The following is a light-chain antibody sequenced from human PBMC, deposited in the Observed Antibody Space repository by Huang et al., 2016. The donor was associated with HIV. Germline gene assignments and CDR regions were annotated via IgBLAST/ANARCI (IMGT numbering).Light chain of an antibody. CDR3: QQYNNWPPIT. V-gene: IGKV3-15*01. Sequence: EIVMTQSSATLSVSPGESATLSCRASQSVSSNLAWYQQKPGQAPRLLIYGASTRATGIPARFSGSGSVTEFTLTISSLQSEDFAVYYCQQYNNWPPITFGQGTRLEIK. CDR1: QSVSSN. CDR2: GAS. J-gene: IGKJ5*01.